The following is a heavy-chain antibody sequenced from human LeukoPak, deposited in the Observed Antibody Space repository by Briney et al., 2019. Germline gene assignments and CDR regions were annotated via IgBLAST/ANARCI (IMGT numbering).Heavy chain of an antibody. CDR1: GGSLSSYY. V-gene: IGHV4-59*01. Sequence: SETLSLTCTVSGGSLSSYYWSWIRQPPGKGLEWIGYIYYSGSTNYNPSLKSRVTISVDTSKSQSSLKLSSVTAADTAVYYCARHDYGDEESIDYWGQGTLVTVSS. CDR2: IYYSGST. J-gene: IGHJ4*02. CDR3: ARHDYGDEESIDY. D-gene: IGHD4-17*01.